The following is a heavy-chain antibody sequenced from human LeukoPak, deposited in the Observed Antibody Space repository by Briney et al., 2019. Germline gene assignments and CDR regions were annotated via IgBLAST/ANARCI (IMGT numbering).Heavy chain of an antibody. CDR3: ARDLGVAAAGTSPQFDY. CDR1: GYTFTSYG. D-gene: IGHD6-13*01. J-gene: IGHJ4*02. CDR2: ISAYNGNT. V-gene: IGHV1-18*01. Sequence: ASVNVSCKASGYTFTSYGISWVRQAPGQGLEWMGWISAYNGNTNYAQKLQGRVTMTTDTSTSTAYMELRSLRSDDTAVYYCARDLGVAAAGTSPQFDYWGQGTLVTVSS.